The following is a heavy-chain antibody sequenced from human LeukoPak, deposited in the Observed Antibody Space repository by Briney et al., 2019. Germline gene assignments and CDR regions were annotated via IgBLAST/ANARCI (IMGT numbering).Heavy chain of an antibody. CDR1: GGSFSSYY. CDR3: AIDQYYYDRSGYYRFDY. CDR2: IYTSGST. J-gene: IGHJ4*02. Sequence: SETLSLTCTVSGGSFSSYYWSWLRQPAGKGLEWIGRIYTSGSTNYNPSLKSRVTMSVDTSKNQFSLKLSSVTAADTAVYYCAIDQYYYDRSGYYRFDYGGQGTLVTVSS. V-gene: IGHV4-4*07. D-gene: IGHD3-22*01.